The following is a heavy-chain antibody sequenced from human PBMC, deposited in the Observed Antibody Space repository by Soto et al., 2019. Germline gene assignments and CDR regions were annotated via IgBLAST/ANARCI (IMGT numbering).Heavy chain of an antibody. CDR2: ISTSNGDI. D-gene: IGHD1-26*01. V-gene: IGHV1-18*01. Sequence: ASVKVSCKSSGYTFTNNGITWLRQAPGQGLEWMGWISTSNGDINYAPKLQGRLTMTTDTSTSTAYMELTSLTSDDTAVYFCARDLSTASYYNYWGQGTLVTVSS. CDR3: ARDLSTASYYNY. J-gene: IGHJ4*02. CDR1: GYTFTNNG.